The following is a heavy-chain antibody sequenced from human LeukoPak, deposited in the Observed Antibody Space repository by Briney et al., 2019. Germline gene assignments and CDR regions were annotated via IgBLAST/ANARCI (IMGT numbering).Heavy chain of an antibody. J-gene: IGHJ4*02. D-gene: IGHD3-10*01. CDR3: ARDRWAPYYYGSGIDY. V-gene: IGHV1-46*01. CDR1: GYTFTSYY. CDR2: INPSGGST. Sequence: ASVKVSCKASGYTFTSYYMHWVRQAPGQGLEWMGIINPSGGSTSYAQKFQDRVTMTRDTSTSTVYMELSSLRSEDTAVYYCARDRWAPYYYGSGIDYWGQGTLVTVSS.